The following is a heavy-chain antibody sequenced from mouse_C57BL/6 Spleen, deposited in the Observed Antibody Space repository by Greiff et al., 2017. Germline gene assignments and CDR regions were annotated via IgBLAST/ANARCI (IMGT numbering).Heavy chain of an antibody. CDR3: ARETSFAY. J-gene: IGHJ3*01. CDR2: ISYDGSN. CDR1: GYSITSGYY. Sequence: EVKLQQSGPGLVKPSQSLSLTCSVTGYSITSGYYWNWIRQFPGNKLEWMGYISYDGSNNYKPSLKNRISITRDTSKNQFFLKLNSVTTEDTATYYCARETSFAYWGQGTLVTVSA. V-gene: IGHV3-6*01.